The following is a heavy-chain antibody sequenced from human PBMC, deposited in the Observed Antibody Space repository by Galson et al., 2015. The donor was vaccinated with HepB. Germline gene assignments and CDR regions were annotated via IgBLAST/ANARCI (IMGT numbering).Heavy chain of an antibody. CDR1: GSTFTSYY. CDR3: AKGYYDFWSGYDY. J-gene: IGHJ4*02. V-gene: IGHV1-46*01. D-gene: IGHD3-3*01. CDR2: INPSGGST. Sequence: SVKVSCKASGSTFTSYYMHWVRQAPGQGLEWMGIINPSGGSTSYAQKFQGRVTMTRDTSTSTVYMELSSLRSEDTALYYCAKGYYDFWSGYDYWGQGTLVTVSS.